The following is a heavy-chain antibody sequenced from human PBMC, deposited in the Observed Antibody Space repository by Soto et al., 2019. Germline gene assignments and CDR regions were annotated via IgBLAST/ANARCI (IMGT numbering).Heavy chain of an antibody. CDR2: IYPGDSDT. D-gene: IGHD2-2*01. V-gene: IGHV5-51*01. CDR3: ARQRGYCSSTSCYEGSSFDY. CDR1: GYSVSSYW. J-gene: IGHJ4*02. Sequence: VESVNISCKGSGYSVSSYWIGWVRQLPGKGLEWMGIIYPGDSDTRYSPSFQGQVTISADKSISTAYLQWSSLKASDTAMYYCARQRGYCSSTSCYEGSSFDYWGQGTLVTVSS.